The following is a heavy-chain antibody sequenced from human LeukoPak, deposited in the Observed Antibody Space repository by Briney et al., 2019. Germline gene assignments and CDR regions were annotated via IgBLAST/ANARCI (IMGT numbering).Heavy chain of an antibody. Sequence: GGSLRLSCAASGFTSSDYYMSWIRQAPGKGLEWVSYISSSGSTIYYADSVKGRFTISRDNAKNSLYLQMNSLRAEDTAVYYCARGIAARPKRRYNWFDPWGQGTLVTVSS. CDR3: ARGIAARPKRRYNWFDP. CDR1: GFTSSDYY. D-gene: IGHD6-6*01. V-gene: IGHV3-11*01. CDR2: ISSSGSTI. J-gene: IGHJ5*02.